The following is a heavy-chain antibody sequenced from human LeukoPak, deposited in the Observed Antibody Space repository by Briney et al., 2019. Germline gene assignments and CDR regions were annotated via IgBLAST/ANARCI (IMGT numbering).Heavy chain of an antibody. CDR2: ISGSGGST. CDR3: AKAGVSVVAATRGAFDI. Sequence: GGSLRLSCAASGFTFSSYAMSWVRQAPGKGLEWVSAISGSGGSTYYADSVKGRFTISRDNSKNTLYLQMNSLRAEDTAVYYCAKAGVSVVAATRGAFDIWGQGTMVTVSS. D-gene: IGHD2-15*01. V-gene: IGHV3-23*01. J-gene: IGHJ3*02. CDR1: GFTFSSYA.